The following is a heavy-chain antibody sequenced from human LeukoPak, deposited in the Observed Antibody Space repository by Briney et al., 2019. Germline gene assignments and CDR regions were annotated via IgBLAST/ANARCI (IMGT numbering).Heavy chain of an antibody. CDR1: GGTFSTYA. CDR2: IIPIFGIA. D-gene: IGHD6-19*01. V-gene: IGHV1-69*04. J-gene: IGHJ4*02. CDR3: ARDRSQYSSGWYSYFDY. Sequence: ASVKVSFKASGGTFSTYAISWVRQAPGQGLEWMGRIIPIFGIANYAQKFQGRVTITADKSTSTAYMELSSLRSEDTAVYYCARDRSQYSSGWYSYFDYWGQGTLVTVSS.